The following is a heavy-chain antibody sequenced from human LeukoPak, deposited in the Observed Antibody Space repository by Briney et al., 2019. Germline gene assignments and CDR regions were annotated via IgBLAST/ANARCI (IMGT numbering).Heavy chain of an antibody. CDR1: GYTFTSYY. J-gene: IGHJ6*02. CDR3: ARVLNYYGMDV. CDR2: INPSGGST. V-gene: IGHV1-46*01. Sequence: ASVKVTCRASGYTFTSYYMHWVRQAPGQGLEWMGIINPSGGSTSYAQKFQGRVTMTRDTSTSTVYMELSSLRSEDTAVYYCARVLNYYGMDVWGQGTTVTVSS.